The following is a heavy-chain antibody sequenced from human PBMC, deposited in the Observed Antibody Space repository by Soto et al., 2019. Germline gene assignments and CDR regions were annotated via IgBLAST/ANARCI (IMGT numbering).Heavy chain of an antibody. CDR3: THRTVAARLVAFDL. CDR1: GFSLSTSGVG. D-gene: IGHD6-6*01. V-gene: IGHV2-5*02. J-gene: IGHJ3*01. CDR2: IYWDDDK. Sequence: QITLKESGPTLVKPTQPLTLTCTFSGFSLSTSGVGVGWIRHPPGKALEWLALIYWDDDKRYSPSLKSRPTIPKDTYKNQVVLTRTNMDHVDTATYYFTHRTVAARLVAFDLWGQGTMVNVSS.